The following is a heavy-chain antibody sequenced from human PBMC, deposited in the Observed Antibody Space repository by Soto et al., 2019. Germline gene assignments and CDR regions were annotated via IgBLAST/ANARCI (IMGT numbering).Heavy chain of an antibody. CDR1: GFTFSSYA. V-gene: IGHV3-23*01. J-gene: IGHJ4*02. CDR3: AKDGILVVPGA. CDR2: ISRHGTST. D-gene: IGHD2-2*01. Sequence: GGSLRLSCAASGFTFSSYAMTWVRQAPGKGLEWVSLISRHGTSTYYADSVKGRFTISRDDSKNTLDLQMNSLRVEDTAVYYCAKDGILVVPGAWGQGTLVTVSS.